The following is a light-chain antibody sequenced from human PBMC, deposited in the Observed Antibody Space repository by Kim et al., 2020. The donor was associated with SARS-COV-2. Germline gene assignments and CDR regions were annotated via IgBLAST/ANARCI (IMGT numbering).Light chain of an antibody. CDR1: QSISNY. CDR2: TTS. Sequence: SASVGDRVNITCRASQSISNYLNWYQQKPGKAPKLLIYTTSSLQSGVPSRFSGSGSGTDFTLTISSLLPEDFASYYCQQSFRTPYPFGQGTKLEI. CDR3: QQSFRTPYP. J-gene: IGKJ2*01. V-gene: IGKV1-39*01.